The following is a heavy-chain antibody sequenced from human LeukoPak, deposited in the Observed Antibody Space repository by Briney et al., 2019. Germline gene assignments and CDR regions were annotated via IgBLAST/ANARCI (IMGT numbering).Heavy chain of an antibody. Sequence: GGSLRLSCAASGFTFSNYWMSWVRQAPGKGLEWVANIKQDEIEKYFVGSVKGRFTLSRDNAKNSLYLQMNSLRAEDTAVYYCARGYCSGSSCYSAFYFDYWGQGALVTVSS. CDR3: ARGYCSGSSCYSAFYFDY. J-gene: IGHJ4*02. CDR1: GFTFSNYW. V-gene: IGHV3-7*01. D-gene: IGHD2-15*01. CDR2: IKQDEIEK.